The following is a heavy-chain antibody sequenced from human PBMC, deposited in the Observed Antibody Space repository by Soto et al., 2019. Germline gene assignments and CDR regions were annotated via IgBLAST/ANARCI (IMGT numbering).Heavy chain of an antibody. J-gene: IGHJ6*03. CDR1: GYTFRNYG. D-gene: IGHD2-15*01. CDR2: ISAYNDNR. V-gene: IGHV1-18*01. Sequence: ASVKVSCKASGYTFRNYGISWVRQAPGQGLEWMGRISAYNDNRNYAQSLQGRITMTTDTFTSTAYMELRSLRSDDTGVYYCARDGCRGDSCYHYYYMDVWGRGTTVTVSS. CDR3: ARDGCRGDSCYHYYYMDV.